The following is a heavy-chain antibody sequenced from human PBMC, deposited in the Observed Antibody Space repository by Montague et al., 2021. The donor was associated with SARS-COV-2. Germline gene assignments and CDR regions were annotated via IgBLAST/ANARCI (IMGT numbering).Heavy chain of an antibody. CDR2: IYYSGSS. CDR3: ARVGGGGTFYY. CDR1: GDPVSSTTYY. Sequence: SETLSLTCTVSGDPVSSTTYYWAWIRQPPGKGLEYIGTIYYSGSSYYXXSLKSRVAMSVDTSKNQFSLKLDSVTAADTAVYYCARVGGGGTFYYWGQGILVTVSS. J-gene: IGHJ4*02. D-gene: IGHD3-16*01. V-gene: IGHV4-39*07.